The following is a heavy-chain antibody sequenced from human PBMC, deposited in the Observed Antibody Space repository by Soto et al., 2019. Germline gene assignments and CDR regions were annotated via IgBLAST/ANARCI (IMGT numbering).Heavy chain of an antibody. CDR3: ARALPNYYDSSGYCDY. V-gene: IGHV3-33*01. CDR2: IWYDGSNK. J-gene: IGHJ4*02. Sequence: GSLRLSCAASGFTFSSYGMHWVRQAPGKGLEWVAVIWYDGSNKYYADSVKGRFTISRDNSKNTLYLQMNSLRAEDTAVYYCARALPNYYDSSGYCDYWGQGTLVTVSS. CDR1: GFTFSSYG. D-gene: IGHD3-22*01.